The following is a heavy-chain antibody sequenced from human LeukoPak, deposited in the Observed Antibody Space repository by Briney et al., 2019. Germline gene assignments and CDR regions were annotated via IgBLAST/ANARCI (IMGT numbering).Heavy chain of an antibody. CDR2: ISGSGVST. V-gene: IGHV3-23*01. D-gene: IGHD3-22*01. J-gene: IGHJ4*02. CDR1: GFTFSSYA. Sequence: PGGSLRLSCAASGFTFSSYAMSWVRQAPGKGLEWVSAISGSGVSTYYADSVKGRFTISRDNSKNTLYLQMNSLRAEDTAVYYCAKSPYDSSGYYTDYWGQGTLVTVSS. CDR3: AKSPYDSSGYYTDY.